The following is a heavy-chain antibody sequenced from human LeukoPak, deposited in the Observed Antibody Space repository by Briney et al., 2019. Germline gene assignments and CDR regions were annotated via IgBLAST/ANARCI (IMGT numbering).Heavy chain of an antibody. CDR1: GFTFSNYW. CDR2: IRQDGSGK. CDR3: ARAYFEY. V-gene: IGHV3-7*04. J-gene: IGHJ4*02. Sequence: GGSLRLSCAASGFTFSNYWMSWVRQAPGKGLEWVANIRQDGSGKYYVNSVKGRFTISRDNAKNSLYLQMNSLRAEDTAVYYCARAYFEYWGQGTLVTVSS.